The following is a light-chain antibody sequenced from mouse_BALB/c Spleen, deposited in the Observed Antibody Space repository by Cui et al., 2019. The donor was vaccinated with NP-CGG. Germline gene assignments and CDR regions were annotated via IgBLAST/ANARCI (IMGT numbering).Light chain of an antibody. CDR1: TGAVTTSNY. Sequence: QEVVTKESALTTSPGETVTLTCRSSTGAVTTSNYANWVQEKPDHLFTGLIGGTNNRAPGVPARFSGSLIGDKAALTITGAQTEDEAIYFCALWYSNHWVFGGGTKLTVL. CDR3: ALWYSNHWV. J-gene: IGLJ1*01. V-gene: IGLV1*01. CDR2: GTN.